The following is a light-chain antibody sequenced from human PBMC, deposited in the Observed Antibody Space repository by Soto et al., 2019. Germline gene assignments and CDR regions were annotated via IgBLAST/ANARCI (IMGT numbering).Light chain of an antibody. J-gene: IGKJ1*01. CDR1: QSVRTY. Sequence: EIVLTQSPVTLSLSPGERATLSCRASQSVRTYLAWYQVKPGQAPRLLIYDASRRATGIPARFSGSGSGTDFTLTISSLEPEDFAVYYCQQRDIWPWTFGQGTKVDIK. V-gene: IGKV3-11*01. CDR2: DAS. CDR3: QQRDIWPWT.